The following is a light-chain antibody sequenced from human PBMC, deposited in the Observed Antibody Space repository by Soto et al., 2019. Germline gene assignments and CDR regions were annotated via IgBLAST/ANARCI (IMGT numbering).Light chain of an antibody. V-gene: IGLV2-14*03. CDR1: SSDVGGYNF. J-gene: IGLJ1*01. CDR3: SSYTSSSTYV. Sequence: QSVLTQPASVSGSPGQSITISCTGTSSDVGGYNFASWYQQHPGKAPRLMIYDVNNRPSGVSNRFSGSKSGNTASLTISGLQAEDEADYYCSSYTSSSTYVFGTGTKVTVL. CDR2: DVN.